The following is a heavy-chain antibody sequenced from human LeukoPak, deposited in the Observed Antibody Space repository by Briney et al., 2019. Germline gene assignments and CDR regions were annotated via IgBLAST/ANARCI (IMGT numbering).Heavy chain of an antibody. D-gene: IGHD3-22*01. CDR2: ISPSSNCI. J-gene: IGHJ4*02. V-gene: IGHV3-48*01. CDR1: GFTFSSYS. Sequence: GGSLRLSCAASGFTFSSYSMNWVRQAPGKGLEWLSYISPSSNCIYYADSMKGRFAISRDNAKSSLYLQMNSLRAEDTAVYYCARDGDSTGYSFDYWGQGTLVTVSS. CDR3: ARDGDSTGYSFDY.